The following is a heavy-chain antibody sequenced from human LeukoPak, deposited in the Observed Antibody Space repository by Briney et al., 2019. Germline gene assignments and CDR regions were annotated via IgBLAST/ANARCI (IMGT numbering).Heavy chain of an antibody. D-gene: IGHD2-2*01. J-gene: IGHJ5*02. CDR2: ISSSSSTI. CDR3: ARVRGYCSSTSCPRGNWFDP. Sequence: GGSLRLSCAASGFTFSSYSMNWVRQAPGKGLEWVSYISSSSSTIYYADSVKGRFTISRDNAKNSLYLQMNSLRAEDTAVYYCARVRGYCSSTSCPRGNWFDPWGRGTLVTVSS. V-gene: IGHV3-48*01. CDR1: GFTFSSYS.